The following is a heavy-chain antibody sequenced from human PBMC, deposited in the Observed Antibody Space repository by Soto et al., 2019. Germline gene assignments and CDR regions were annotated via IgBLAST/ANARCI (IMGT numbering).Heavy chain of an antibody. V-gene: IGHV3-23*01. CDR2: ISGSGGST. Sequence: EVQLLESGGGLVQPGGSLRLSCAASGFTFSSYAMSWVRQAPGKGLEWVSAISGSGGSTYYADSVKGRFTISRDNSKNTLYLRMNSLRAEDTAVYYCAKVEGRQWLVRPFDYWGQGSLVSVSS. CDR1: GFTFSSYA. J-gene: IGHJ4*02. CDR3: AKVEGRQWLVRPFDY. D-gene: IGHD6-19*01.